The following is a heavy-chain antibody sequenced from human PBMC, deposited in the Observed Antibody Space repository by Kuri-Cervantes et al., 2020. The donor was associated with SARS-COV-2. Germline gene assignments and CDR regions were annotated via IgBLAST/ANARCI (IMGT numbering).Heavy chain of an antibody. CDR1: GFTFSSYS. CDR2: ISSSSYI. V-gene: IGHV3-21*01. CDR3: ARDKDGIEEFDY. J-gene: IGHJ4*02. D-gene: IGHD5-24*01. Sequence: GGSLRLSCAASGFTFSSYSMNWVRQAPGKGLEWVSSISSSSYIYYADSVKGRFTISRDNAKNSLYLQMNSLRADDTALYYCARDKDGIEEFDYWGQGTLVTVSS.